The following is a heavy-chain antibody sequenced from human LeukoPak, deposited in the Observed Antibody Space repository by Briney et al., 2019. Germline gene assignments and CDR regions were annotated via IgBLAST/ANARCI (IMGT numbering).Heavy chain of an antibody. J-gene: IGHJ4*02. CDR1: GYSFTSYW. V-gene: IGHV5-51*01. Sequence: KPGESLKISCKGSGYSFTSYWIGWVRQMPGKGLEWMGIIYPGDSDTRYSPSFQGQVTISAGKSISTAYLQWSSLKASDTAMYYCARQTRDGSGSRGYSFDFWGQGTLVTVSS. D-gene: IGHD3-10*01. CDR3: ARQTRDGSGSRGYSFDF. CDR2: IYPGDSDT.